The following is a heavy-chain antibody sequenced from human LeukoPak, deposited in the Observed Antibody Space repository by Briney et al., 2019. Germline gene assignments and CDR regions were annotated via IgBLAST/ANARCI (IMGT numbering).Heavy chain of an antibody. CDR3: ARSRLYYYDSSGYCDY. Sequence: GGSLRLSCAASGFTFSNYWMHWVRQAPGKGLVWVSRINSDGSSTTYADSVKGRFTISRDNAKNTLYLQMNGLRAEDTAVYYCARSRLYYYDSSGYCDYWGQGTLVTVSS. CDR2: INSDGSST. V-gene: IGHV3-74*01. CDR1: GFTFSNYW. D-gene: IGHD3-22*01. J-gene: IGHJ4*02.